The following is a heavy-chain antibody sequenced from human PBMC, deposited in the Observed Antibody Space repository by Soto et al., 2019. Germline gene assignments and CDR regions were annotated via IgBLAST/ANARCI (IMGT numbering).Heavy chain of an antibody. CDR3: ARALLWFGELSYFDY. J-gene: IGHJ4*02. CDR1: GGSISSGGYY. V-gene: IGHV4-31*03. Sequence: QVQLQESGPGLVKPSQTLSLTCTVSGGSISSGGYYWSWIRQHPGKGLEWIGYIYYSGSTYYNPSLKSRVTIXXDXSXXQFSLKLSSVTAADTAVYYCARALLWFGELSYFDYWGQGTLVTVSS. CDR2: IYYSGST. D-gene: IGHD3-10*01.